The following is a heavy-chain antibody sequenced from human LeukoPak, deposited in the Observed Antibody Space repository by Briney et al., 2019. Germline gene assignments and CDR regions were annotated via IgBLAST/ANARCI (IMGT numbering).Heavy chain of an antibody. CDR1: GFTFSNYG. CDR2: ISGSGSSI. D-gene: IGHD6-6*01. CDR3: ARGGAARPDY. V-gene: IGHV3-48*01. J-gene: IGHJ4*02. Sequence: GGSLRLSCEASGFTFSNYGMNRVRQPPGRGLEWLSYISGSGSSIYYADSVKGRFTISRDNGKNSLFLQMNSLRAEDTALYYCARGGAARPDYWGQGTLVTVSS.